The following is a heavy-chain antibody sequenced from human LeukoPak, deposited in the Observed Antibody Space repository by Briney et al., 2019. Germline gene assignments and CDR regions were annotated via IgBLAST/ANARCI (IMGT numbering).Heavy chain of an antibody. CDR2: TSNSGDST. J-gene: IGHJ3*02. CDR3: AKDLYYYDSSGYYLEFTNDAFDI. CDR1: GFPFTTYA. D-gene: IGHD3-22*01. Sequence: HLGGSLRLSCAASGFPFTTYAMNWVRQAPGKGLEWVSTTSNSGDSTYYADSVKGRFTISRDNSKNTLYLQMNSLRAEDTAVYYCAKDLYYYDSSGYYLEFTNDAFDIWGQGTMVTVSS. V-gene: IGHV3-23*01.